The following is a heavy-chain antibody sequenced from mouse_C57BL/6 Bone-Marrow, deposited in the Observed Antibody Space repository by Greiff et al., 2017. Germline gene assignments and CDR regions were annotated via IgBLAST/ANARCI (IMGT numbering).Heavy chain of an antibody. J-gene: IGHJ2*01. CDR1: GYTFTSYG. CDR3: ARYHYGSFFDY. Sequence: VKLQESGAELARPGASVKLSCKASGYTFTSYGISWVKQRTGQGLEWIGEIYPRSGNTYYNEKFKGKATLTADKSSSTAYMELRSLTSEDSAVYFCARYHYGSFFDYWGQGTTLTVSS. V-gene: IGHV1-81*01. D-gene: IGHD1-1*01. CDR2: IYPRSGNT.